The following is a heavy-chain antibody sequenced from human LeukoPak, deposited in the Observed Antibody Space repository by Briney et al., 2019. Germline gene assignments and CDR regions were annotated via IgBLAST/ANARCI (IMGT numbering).Heavy chain of an antibody. CDR2: IYYSGST. J-gene: IGHJ4*02. Sequence: SETLSLTCTVSGGSISSYYWSWIRQPPGKGLEWIGYIYYSGSTYYNPSLKSRVTIPVDTSKNQFSLKLSSVTAADTAVYYCARLGSRGADTYYFDYWGQGTLVTVSS. CDR1: GGSISSYY. D-gene: IGHD3-10*01. CDR3: ARLGSRGADTYYFDY. V-gene: IGHV4-59*08.